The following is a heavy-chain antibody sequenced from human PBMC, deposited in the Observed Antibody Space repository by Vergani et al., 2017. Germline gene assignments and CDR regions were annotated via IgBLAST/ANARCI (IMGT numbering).Heavy chain of an antibody. Sequence: QVQLQESGPGLVKPSETLSLTCTVPGGSISSYYWSWIRQPLGKGLEWIGYIYYSGSTNYNPSLKSRVTISVDTSKNQFSLKLSSVTAADTAVYYCSRNPYCGGDCYSDAFDIWGQGTMVTVSS. CDR1: GGSISSYY. J-gene: IGHJ3*02. CDR3: SRNPYCGGDCYSDAFDI. CDR2: IYYSGST. D-gene: IGHD2-21*02. V-gene: IGHV4-59*01.